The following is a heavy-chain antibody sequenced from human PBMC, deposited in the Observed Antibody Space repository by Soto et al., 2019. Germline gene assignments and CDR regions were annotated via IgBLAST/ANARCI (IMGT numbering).Heavy chain of an antibody. D-gene: IGHD6-13*01. Sequence: QLQLQESGSGLVKPSQTLSLTCAVSGGSISSGGYSWSWIRQPPGKGLEWIGYIYHSGSTYYNPSLKSRVTISVDRSKNQFSLKLSSVTAADTAVYYCARGIAAIDYWGQGTLVTVSS. V-gene: IGHV4-30-2*01. CDR3: ARGIAAIDY. J-gene: IGHJ4*02. CDR1: GGSISSGGYS. CDR2: IYHSGST.